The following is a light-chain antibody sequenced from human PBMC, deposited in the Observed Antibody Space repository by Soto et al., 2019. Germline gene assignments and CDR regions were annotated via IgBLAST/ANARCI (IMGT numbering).Light chain of an antibody. Sequence: DIVMTQSPDSLAVSLGERATINCKSSQSDLYSSNNKNYLAWYQQKPGQPPKLLIYWASTRESGVPDRFSGSGSGTDFTLTISSLQAEDVAVYYCQQYYSSPGTFGQGTKVEIK. J-gene: IGKJ1*01. CDR3: QQYYSSPGT. CDR1: QSDLYSSNNKNY. V-gene: IGKV4-1*01. CDR2: WAS.